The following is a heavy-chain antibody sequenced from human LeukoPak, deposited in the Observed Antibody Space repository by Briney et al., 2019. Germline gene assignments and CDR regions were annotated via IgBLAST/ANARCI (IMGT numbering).Heavy chain of an antibody. Sequence: GGSLRLSCTASGFTFNRYGMSWVRQAPGKGLEWVSAISGSGGTTYYADSVKGRFTISRDNSKNTLYLQINSLRAEDTAVYYCAKDHLPGIVVADRDYWGQGTLVTVSS. CDR2: ISGSGGTT. CDR1: GFTFNRYG. D-gene: IGHD6-19*01. J-gene: IGHJ4*02. CDR3: AKDHLPGIVVADRDY. V-gene: IGHV3-23*01.